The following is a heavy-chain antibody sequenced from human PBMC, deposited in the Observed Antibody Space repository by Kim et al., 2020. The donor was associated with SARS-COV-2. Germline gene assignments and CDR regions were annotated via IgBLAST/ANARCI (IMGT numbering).Heavy chain of an antibody. V-gene: IGHV4-39*07. J-gene: IGHJ4*02. D-gene: IGHD3-3*01. CDR2: VSDDGKT. Sequence: SETLSLTCTVSGGSIISSTHYWGWVRQAPGKGLEWIGSVSDDGKTWYDPSLKSRVTLSIDKSNNQFFLRLTSVTAAETAAYFCVKVDDEIDNWGQVTVVT. CDR3: VKVDDEIDN. CDR1: GGSIISSTHY.